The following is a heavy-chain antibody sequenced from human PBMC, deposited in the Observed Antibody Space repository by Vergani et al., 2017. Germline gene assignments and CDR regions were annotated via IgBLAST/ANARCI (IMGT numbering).Heavy chain of an antibody. CDR3: TGEVASGYDYAY. V-gene: IGHV1-18*01. CDR1: GYSFNSYG. CDR2: ISAYNGNT. J-gene: IGHJ4*02. D-gene: IGHD5-12*01. Sequence: QGQLVQSGAEVKKPGASVKVSCKASGYSFNSYGITWVRQAPGQGLEWMGWISAYNGNTKYARRFQGRVTMTLETSKSTAYMELRSLTSDDTAVYYGTGEVASGYDYAYWGQGTLVTVSS.